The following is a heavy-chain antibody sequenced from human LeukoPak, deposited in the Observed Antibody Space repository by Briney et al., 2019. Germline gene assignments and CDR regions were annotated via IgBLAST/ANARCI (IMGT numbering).Heavy chain of an antibody. Sequence: GASVKVSCKASGGTFSSYAISWMRQAPGQGLEWMGGIIPIFGTANYAQKFQGRVTITADESTSTAYMELSSLRSEDTAVYYCARDCSGGSCYRLFDYWGQGTLVTVSS. D-gene: IGHD2-15*01. CDR1: GGTFSSYA. CDR3: ARDCSGGSCYRLFDY. J-gene: IGHJ4*02. V-gene: IGHV1-69*13. CDR2: IIPIFGTA.